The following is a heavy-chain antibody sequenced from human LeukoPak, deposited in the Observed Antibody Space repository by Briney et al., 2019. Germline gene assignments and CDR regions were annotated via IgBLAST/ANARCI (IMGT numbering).Heavy chain of an antibody. CDR2: IYYSGST. CDR3: ARDGYYDILTGYYNVPWFDP. D-gene: IGHD3-9*01. CDR1: GCSISSHY. Sequence: SETLSLTCTVSGCSISSHYWSWIRQPPGQGLEWIGYIYYSGSTNYNPSLKSRVAISVDTSKNQFSLKLSSVTAADTAVYYCARDGYYDILTGYYNVPWFDPWGQGTLVTVSS. V-gene: IGHV4-59*11. J-gene: IGHJ5*02.